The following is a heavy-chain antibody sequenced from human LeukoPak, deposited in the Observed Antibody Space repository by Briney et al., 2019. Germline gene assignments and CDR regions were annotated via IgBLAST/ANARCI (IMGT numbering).Heavy chain of an antibody. Sequence: TGGSLRLSCAASGFTFTNYEMNWVRQAPGKGLEWVSYISGSNTNIKYADSVRGRFTISRDNAKNSLYLQMNSLRDEDTAVYYCARDDKHAFDIWGQGTMVTVSS. J-gene: IGHJ3*02. CDR3: ARDDKHAFDI. V-gene: IGHV3-48*02. CDR1: GFTFTNYE. D-gene: IGHD3-9*01. CDR2: ISGSNTNI.